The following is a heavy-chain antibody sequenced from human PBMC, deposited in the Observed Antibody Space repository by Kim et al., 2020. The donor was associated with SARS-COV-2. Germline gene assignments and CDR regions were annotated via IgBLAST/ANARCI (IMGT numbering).Heavy chain of an antibody. Sequence: GGSLRLSCAASGCTFSSYAMSWVRQAPGKGLELVSAISGSGGSTYYADSVKGRFTISRDNSKNTLYLQMNSLRAEDTAVYYCAKDRRLYYDFWTGYDRPRDGMDVWGQGTTVTVSS. CDR1: GCTFSSYA. CDR3: AKDRRLYYDFWTGYDRPRDGMDV. J-gene: IGHJ6*01. D-gene: IGHD3-3*01. CDR2: ISGSGGST. V-gene: IGHV3-23*01.